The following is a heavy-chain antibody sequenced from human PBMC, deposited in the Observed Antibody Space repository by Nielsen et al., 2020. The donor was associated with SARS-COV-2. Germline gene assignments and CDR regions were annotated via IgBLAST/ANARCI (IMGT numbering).Heavy chain of an antibody. Sequence: GESLKISCAASGFTFSSYGMHWVRQAPGKGLEWVAVIWYDGSNKYYADSVKGRFTISRDNSKNTLYLQMNSLRAEDTGVYYCARGGRYFDWLSVDYWGQGTLVTVSS. CDR2: IWYDGSNK. V-gene: IGHV3-33*01. D-gene: IGHD3-9*01. CDR3: ARGGRYFDWLSVDY. J-gene: IGHJ4*02. CDR1: GFTFSSYG.